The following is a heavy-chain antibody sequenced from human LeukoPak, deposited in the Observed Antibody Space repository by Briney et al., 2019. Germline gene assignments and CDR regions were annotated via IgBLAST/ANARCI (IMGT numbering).Heavy chain of an antibody. V-gene: IGHV4-34*01. CDR1: RGSFSGYY. CDR3: ARALGYCSGGSCYVVDV. J-gene: IGHJ6*02. D-gene: IGHD2-15*01. Sequence: SETLSLTCAVYRGSFSGYYWSWIRQPPGKGLEWIGEINHSGSTNYNPSLKSRVTISVDTSKNQFSLKLSSVTAADTAVYYCARALGYCSGGSCYVVDVWGQGTTVTVSS. CDR2: INHSGST.